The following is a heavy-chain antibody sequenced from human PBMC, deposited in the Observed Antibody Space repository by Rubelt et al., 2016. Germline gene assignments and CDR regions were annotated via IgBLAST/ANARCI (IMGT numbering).Heavy chain of an antibody. CDR2: IHDSGTT. D-gene: IGHD5-12*01. CDR1: GGSFSGYY. V-gene: IGHV4-34*01. Sequence: QVHLQQWGAGLLKPSETLSPTCAVYGGSFSGYYCSWIRQLPWKGLEWFGSIHDSGTTYSNPSLKSRVTISVQTSRNQFSLKLTSDDAADTAVDYCARQSGYDDQINYWGQGTLVTVSS. J-gene: IGHJ4*02. CDR3: ARQSGYDDQINY.